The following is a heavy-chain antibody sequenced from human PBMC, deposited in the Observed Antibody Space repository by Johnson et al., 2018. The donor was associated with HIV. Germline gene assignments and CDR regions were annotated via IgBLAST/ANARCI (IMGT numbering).Heavy chain of an antibody. CDR3: TTDPWGSDAFDI. V-gene: IGHV3-15*01. Sequence: VQLVESGGGSVKPGGSLRLSCAASGFTFSNAWMSWVRQAPGKGLERVGRIKSNTDGGTSDYAAPVKGRFTISSDDSKNTLYLQMNSLKTEDTAVYYCTTDPWGSDAFDIWGQGTMVTVSS. CDR2: IKSNTDGGTS. J-gene: IGHJ3*02. CDR1: GFTFSNAW. D-gene: IGHD7-27*01.